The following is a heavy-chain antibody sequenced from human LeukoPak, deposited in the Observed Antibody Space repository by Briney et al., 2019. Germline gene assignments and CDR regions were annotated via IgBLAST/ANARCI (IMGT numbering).Heavy chain of an antibody. CDR1: GSGYSISGGYY. CDR2: IYHSGSN. CDR3: AGQFDSSGSYFY. V-gene: IGHV4-38-2*02. J-gene: IGHJ4*02. D-gene: IGHD3-22*01. Sequence: SETLSLTCTVSGSGYSISGGYYWGWIRQPPGKGLEWIGSIYHSGSNYYNPSLKSRVTISLVMSKSQFSLRLNSVTAADTAVYFCAGQFDSSGSYFYWGQGTLVTVSS.